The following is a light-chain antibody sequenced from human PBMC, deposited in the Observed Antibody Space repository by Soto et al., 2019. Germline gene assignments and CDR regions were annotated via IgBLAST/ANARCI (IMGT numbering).Light chain of an antibody. J-gene: IGKJ4*01. V-gene: IGKV3-11*01. CDR2: DAS. CDR3: QQYGSSTLT. Sequence: VLTQSASALALCPGERATLSCMASQSVNSYLAWYQQKPGQAPRLLIYDASNRATGIPARFSGSGSGTDFTLTISRLEPEDFAVYYCQQYGSSTLTFGGGTKVDIK. CDR1: QSVNSY.